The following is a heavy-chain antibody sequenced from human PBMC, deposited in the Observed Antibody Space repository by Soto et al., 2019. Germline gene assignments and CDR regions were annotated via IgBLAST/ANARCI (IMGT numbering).Heavy chain of an antibody. V-gene: IGHV4-39*01. J-gene: IGHJ5*02. CDR3: ARQRSGYYRNNWFDP. CDR2: IYYSGST. CDR1: GGSISSSSYY. D-gene: IGHD3-3*01. Sequence: SETLSLTCTVSGGSISSSSYYWGWIRQPPGKGLEWIGNIYYSGSTYYNPSLKSRVTISVDTSKNQFSLKLNSVTAADTAVYYCARQRSGYYRNNWFDPWGQGTLVT.